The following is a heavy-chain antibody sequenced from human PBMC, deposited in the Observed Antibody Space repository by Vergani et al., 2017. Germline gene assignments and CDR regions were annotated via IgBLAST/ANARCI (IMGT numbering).Heavy chain of an antibody. CDR1: GGSISSSSYY. J-gene: IGHJ2*01. CDR3: ARGRSGGWYNWYFDL. D-gene: IGHD6-19*01. V-gene: IGHV4-39*01. Sequence: QLQLQESGPGLVKPSETLSLTCTVSGGSISSSSYYWGWIRQPPGKGLEWIGSIYYSGSTYYNPSLKSRVTISVDTSKNQFSLKLSSVTAADTAVYYCARGRSGGWYNWYFDLWGRGTLVTVSS. CDR2: IYYSGST.